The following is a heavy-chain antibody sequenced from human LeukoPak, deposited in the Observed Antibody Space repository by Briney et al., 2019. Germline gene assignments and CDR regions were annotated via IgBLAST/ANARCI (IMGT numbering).Heavy chain of an antibody. Sequence: GGSLRLSCAASGFTFSSYAMSWVRQAPGKGLEWVSAISGSGGSTYYADSVKGRFTISRDNSKNTLYLQVNSLRAEDTAVYYCAKGIMSGWSFDYWGQGTLVTVSS. CDR3: AKGIMSGWSFDY. D-gene: IGHD6-19*01. V-gene: IGHV3-23*01. CDR1: GFTFSSYA. J-gene: IGHJ4*02. CDR2: ISGSGGST.